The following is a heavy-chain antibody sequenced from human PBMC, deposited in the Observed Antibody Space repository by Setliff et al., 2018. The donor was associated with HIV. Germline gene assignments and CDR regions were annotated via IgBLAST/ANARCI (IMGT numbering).Heavy chain of an antibody. Sequence: GGSLRLSCAASGFTFDDYGMTWVRQAPGKGLEWVSGISTSGGGTYYADSVKDRFTISRDNSKNTLYLQLNALRADDTAMYYCAFSGTYYYVYWGQGTLVTVSS. D-gene: IGHD1-26*01. CDR2: ISTSGGGT. CDR1: GFTFDDYG. V-gene: IGHV3-23*01. CDR3: AFSGTYYYVY. J-gene: IGHJ4*02.